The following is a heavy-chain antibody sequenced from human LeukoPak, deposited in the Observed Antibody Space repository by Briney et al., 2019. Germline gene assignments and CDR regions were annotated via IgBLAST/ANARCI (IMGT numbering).Heavy chain of an antibody. D-gene: IGHD5-18*01. Sequence: GGPLRLSCAASGFTFSSYSMNWVRQAPGKGLEWVSSISSSSSYIYYADSVKGRFTISRDNAKNSLYLQMNSLRAEDTAVYYCARDLSGYSYGYYYYGMDVWGQGTTVTVSS. V-gene: IGHV3-21*01. CDR1: GFTFSSYS. J-gene: IGHJ6*02. CDR2: ISSSSSYI. CDR3: ARDLSGYSYGYYYYGMDV.